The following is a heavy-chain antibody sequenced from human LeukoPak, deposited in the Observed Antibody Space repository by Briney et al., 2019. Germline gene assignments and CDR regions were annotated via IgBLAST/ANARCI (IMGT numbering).Heavy chain of an antibody. V-gene: IGHV1-2*02. CDR3: ARGGYGSGSQYYMDV. CDR2: INPNSGGT. D-gene: IGHD3-10*01. J-gene: IGHJ6*03. Sequence: ASVTVSFTSSGYTFTFYYMHWVRQAPGQGLEWMGWINPNSGGTNYAQKFQGRVTMTRDTSISTAYMELSRLRSDDTAVYYCARGGYGSGSQYYMDVWGKGTTVTVSS. CDR1: GYTFTFYY.